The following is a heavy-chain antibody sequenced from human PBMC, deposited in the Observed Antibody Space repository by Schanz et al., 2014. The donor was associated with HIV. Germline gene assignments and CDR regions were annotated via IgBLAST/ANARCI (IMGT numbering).Heavy chain of an antibody. J-gene: IGHJ4*02. CDR3: ARDLPNPYFDFSGPAGDY. V-gene: IGHV3-66*02. D-gene: IGHD3-22*01. CDR2: IYSGGST. Sequence: EVQLLESGGGLVQPGGSLRLSCAASGFTVSSNYMSWVRQAPGKGLEWVSVIYSGGSTYYADSVKGRFTISRDNSKNTLYLQMNSLRVEDTAVYYCARDLPNPYFDFSGPAGDYWGQGALVTVSS. CDR1: GFTVSSNY.